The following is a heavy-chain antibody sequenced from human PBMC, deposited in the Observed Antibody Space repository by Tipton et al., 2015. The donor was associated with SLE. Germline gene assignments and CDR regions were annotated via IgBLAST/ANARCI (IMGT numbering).Heavy chain of an antibody. CDR1: GDSISSSY. J-gene: IGHJ4*02. CDR2: IYHGGNT. Sequence: GLVKPSETLSLTCSVSGDSISSSYWIWIRQPPGKGLEWLGYIYHGGNTHYNPSLKSRVTISVDTSKNQFYLNLNSVTAADTAVYYCARHTESGSYSALDYWGQGILVTVSS. CDR3: ARHTESGSYSALDY. V-gene: IGHV4-59*08. D-gene: IGHD1-26*01.